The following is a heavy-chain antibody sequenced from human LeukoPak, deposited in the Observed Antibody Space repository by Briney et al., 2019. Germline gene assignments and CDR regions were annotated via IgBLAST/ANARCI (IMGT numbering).Heavy chain of an antibody. D-gene: IGHD3-22*01. CDR2: IYTSGST. CDR3: ARAQGNYYDSSGYPDY. J-gene: IGHJ4*02. CDR1: GGSISSGRYY. V-gene: IGHV4-61*02. Sequence: ASETLSLTCTVSGGSISSGRYYWSWIRQPAGKGLEWIGRIYTSGSTNYNPSRKSRVTISVDTSKNQFSLKLSSVTAADTAVYYCARAQGNYYDSSGYPDYWGQGTLVTVSS.